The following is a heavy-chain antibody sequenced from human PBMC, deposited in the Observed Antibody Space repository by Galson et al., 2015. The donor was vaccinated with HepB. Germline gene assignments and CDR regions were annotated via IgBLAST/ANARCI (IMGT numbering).Heavy chain of an antibody. V-gene: IGHV3-73*01. CDR2: IRSKAYNYAK. CDR3: ARLGDLSGYSSR. Sequence: SLRLSCAASGFTFSGSAIHWVRQASGKGPEWVGRIRSKAYNYAKSCVASLKGRFIISRNDSKNTAYLHMISLKIEDTAVYYCARLGDLSGYSSRWGQGTLVTVSS. D-gene: IGHD6-13*01. CDR1: GFTFSGSA. J-gene: IGHJ4*02.